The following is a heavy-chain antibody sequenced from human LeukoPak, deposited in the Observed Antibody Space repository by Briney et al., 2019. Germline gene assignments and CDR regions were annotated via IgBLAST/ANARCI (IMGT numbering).Heavy chain of an antibody. V-gene: IGHV3-23*01. J-gene: IGHJ4*02. CDR2: ISDNGGNT. CDR1: GFIFSSSA. CDR3: AKSAYYDL. Sequence: GGSLRLSCAASGFIFSSSAMNWVRQAPGKGLEWVSTISDNGGNTYYPDSVKGRFTISRDNSKNTLYLQMNSLRAEDTAVYYCAKSAYYDLWGQGTLVTVSS. D-gene: IGHD3-22*01.